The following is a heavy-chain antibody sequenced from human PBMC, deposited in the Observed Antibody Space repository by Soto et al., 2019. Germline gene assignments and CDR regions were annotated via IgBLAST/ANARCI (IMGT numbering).Heavy chain of an antibody. J-gene: IGHJ4*02. CDR2: IYDSGST. D-gene: IGHD6-6*01. CDR1: GGSISSYY. Sequence: SETLSLTCTVSGGSISSYYWSWIRQPPGKGLEWIGYIYDSGSTNYNPSLKSRVTISVDTSKNQFSLKLTSVTAAVTAVYYCAAPPRYWGQGTLVTVS. CDR3: AAPPRY. V-gene: IGHV4-59*01.